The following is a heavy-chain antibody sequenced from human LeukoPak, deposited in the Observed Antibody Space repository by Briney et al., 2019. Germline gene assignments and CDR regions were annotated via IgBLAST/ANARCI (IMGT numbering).Heavy chain of an antibody. CDR2: VYYFGST. V-gene: IGHV4-59*12. J-gene: IGHJ4*02. D-gene: IGHD3-9*01. CDR3: SSLLYYDILTGYVAPGDY. Sequence: SETLSLTCTVSGGSISGYYWSWIRQPPGKGLEWIGYVYYFGSTNYNPSLKSRVTISVDTSKNQFSLKLTSVTAADTAVYYCSSLLYYDILTGYVAPGDYWGQGTLVTVSS. CDR1: GGSISGYY.